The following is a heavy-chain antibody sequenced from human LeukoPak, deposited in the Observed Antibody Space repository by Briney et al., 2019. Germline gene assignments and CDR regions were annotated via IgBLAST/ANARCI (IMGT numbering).Heavy chain of an antibody. V-gene: IGHV1-18*04. Sequence: ASVKVSCKASGYTFTGYYMHWVRQAPGQGLEWMGWISAYNGNTNYAQKLQGRVTMTTDTSTSTAYMELRSLRSDDTAVYYCARDHVLLWFGELHYWGQGTLVTVSS. CDR3: ARDHVLLWFGELHY. D-gene: IGHD3-10*01. CDR2: ISAYNGNT. CDR1: GYTFTGYY. J-gene: IGHJ4*02.